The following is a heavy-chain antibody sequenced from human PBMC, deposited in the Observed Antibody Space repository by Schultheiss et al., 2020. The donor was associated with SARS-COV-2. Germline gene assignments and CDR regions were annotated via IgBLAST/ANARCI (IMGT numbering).Heavy chain of an antibody. J-gene: IGHJ6*02. CDR2: IIPILGIA. CDR3: AREMGTQSPFIYGMDL. CDR1: GGTFSSYT. V-gene: IGHV1-69*04. D-gene: IGHD1/OR15-1a*01. Sequence: LVKVSCKASGGTFSSYTISWVRQAPGQGLEWMGRIIPILGIANYAQKFQGRVTITADKSTSTAYMELSSLRSEDTAVYYCAREMGTQSPFIYGMDLWGQGTTVTVSS.